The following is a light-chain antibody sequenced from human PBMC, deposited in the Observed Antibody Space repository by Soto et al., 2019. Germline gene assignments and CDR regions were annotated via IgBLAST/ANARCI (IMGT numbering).Light chain of an antibody. CDR1: SRNVAVYSY. CDR3: SSYAGSYTWI. Sequence: YVLPQPRSESGSPGQSVTVSFTGTSRNVAVYSYVSWFQQHPGKAPQLLFYDVTKRPSGVPDRFSGSKSGNTAALTISGLQAEDEAEYFCSSYAGSYTWIFGSGTKVTVL. CDR2: DVT. V-gene: IGLV2-11*01. J-gene: IGLJ1*01.